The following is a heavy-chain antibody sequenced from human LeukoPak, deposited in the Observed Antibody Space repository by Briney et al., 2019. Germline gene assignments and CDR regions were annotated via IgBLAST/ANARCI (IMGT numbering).Heavy chain of an antibody. Sequence: GASVKVSCKASGYTFTSYYMHWVRQAPGQGLKWMGIINPSGGSTSYAQKFQGRVTMTRDMSTSTVYMELSSLRSEDTAVYYCARDLSPTVVTVGGAFDIWGQGTMVTVSS. V-gene: IGHV1-46*01. D-gene: IGHD4-23*01. CDR3: ARDLSPTVVTVGGAFDI. CDR2: INPSGGST. J-gene: IGHJ3*02. CDR1: GYTFTSYY.